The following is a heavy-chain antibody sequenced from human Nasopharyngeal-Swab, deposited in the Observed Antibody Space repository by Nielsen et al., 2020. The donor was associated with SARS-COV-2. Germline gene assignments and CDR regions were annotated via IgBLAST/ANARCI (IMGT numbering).Heavy chain of an antibody. CDR2: IYYSGST. CDR3: ARVIVGADYFDY. CDR1: GGSISSSRYY. V-gene: IGHV4-39*07. J-gene: IGHJ4*02. D-gene: IGHD1-26*01. Sequence: SETLSLPFTVSGGSISSSRYYWGWIRQPPGKGLEWIGSIYYSGSTYYNPSLKSRVTISVDTSKNQFSLKLSSVTAADTAVYYCARVIVGADYFDYWGQGTLVTVSS.